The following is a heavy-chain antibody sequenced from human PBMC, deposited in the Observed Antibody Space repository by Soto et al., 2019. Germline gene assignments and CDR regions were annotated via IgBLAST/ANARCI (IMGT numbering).Heavy chain of an antibody. Sequence: SETLSLTCTVSGGSISDYYWSWIRQPPRKGLDWIGYIRYSGRPLYNPSLNNRVTISVDTSKNQFSLRLSSVTAADTAVYSCARGLRRQQGGEWFDPWGQGTLVTVSS. J-gene: IGHJ5*02. CDR3: ARGLRRQQGGEWFDP. D-gene: IGHD6-13*01. CDR2: IRYSGRP. V-gene: IGHV4-59*01. CDR1: GGSISDYY.